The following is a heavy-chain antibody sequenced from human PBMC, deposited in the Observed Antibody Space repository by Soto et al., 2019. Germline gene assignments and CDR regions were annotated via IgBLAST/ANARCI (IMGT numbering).Heavy chain of an antibody. CDR1: GGSISSYY. CDR2: IYYTGST. D-gene: IGHD2-2*01. V-gene: IGHV4-59*01. J-gene: IGHJ4*02. Sequence: SETLSLTCTVSGGSISSYYWSWIRQPPGKGLEWIGYIYYTGSTNYNPSLKSRVTISIDTSKNQFSLKLSSVTAADTAVYYCARYFCTSTTCYFFDSWGQGTQVTVSS. CDR3: ARYFCTSTTCYFFDS.